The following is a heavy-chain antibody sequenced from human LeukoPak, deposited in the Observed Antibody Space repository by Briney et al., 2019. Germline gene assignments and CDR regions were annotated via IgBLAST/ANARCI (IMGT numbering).Heavy chain of an antibody. CDR3: AGHKGGTCSGGSCYSGYWFDP. J-gene: IGHJ5*02. Sequence: PSETLSLTCTVSGGSISSSSYYWGWIRQPPGKGLEWIGSIYYSGSTYYNPSLKSRVTISVDTSKNQFSLKLSSVTAADTAVYYCAGHKGGTCSGGSCYSGYWFDPWGQGTLVTVSS. V-gene: IGHV4-39*01. CDR2: IYYSGST. CDR1: GGSISSSSYY. D-gene: IGHD2-15*01.